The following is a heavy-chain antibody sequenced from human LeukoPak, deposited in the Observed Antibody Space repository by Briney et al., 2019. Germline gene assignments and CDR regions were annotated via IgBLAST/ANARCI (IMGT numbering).Heavy chain of an antibody. Sequence: GGSLRLSCAASGFTVSSNYMSWVRQAPGKGLEWVSVIYSGGSTYYADSVKGRFTISRHNSKNTLYLQMNSLRAEDTAVYYCARELHAGHDAFDIWGQGTMVTVSS. V-gene: IGHV3-53*04. J-gene: IGHJ3*02. D-gene: IGHD2-21*02. CDR3: ARELHAGHDAFDI. CDR2: IYSGGST. CDR1: GFTVSSNY.